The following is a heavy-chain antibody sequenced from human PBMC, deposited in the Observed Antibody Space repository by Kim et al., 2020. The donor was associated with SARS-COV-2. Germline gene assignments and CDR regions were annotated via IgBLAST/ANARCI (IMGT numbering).Heavy chain of an antibody. Sequence: VKGRFTIARDNAKTSLYLQMTSLRAEDTAVYYCATDTAMVYYYYYGMDVWGQGTTVTVSS. CDR3: ATDTAMVYYYYYGMDV. D-gene: IGHD5-18*01. V-gene: IGHV3-11*01. J-gene: IGHJ6*02.